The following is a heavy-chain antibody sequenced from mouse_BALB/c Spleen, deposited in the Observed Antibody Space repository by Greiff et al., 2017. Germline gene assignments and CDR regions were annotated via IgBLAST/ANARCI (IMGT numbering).Heavy chain of an antibody. CDR1: GFTFSDYY. V-gene: IGHV5-4*02. Sequence: EVQLVESGGGLVKPGGSLKLSCAASGFTFSDYYMYWVRQTPEKRLEWVATISDGGSYTYYPDSVKGRFTISRDNAKNNLYLQMSSLKSEDTAMYYCAREGYYGSSFSYWYFDVWGAGTTVTVSS. CDR2: ISDGGSYT. CDR3: AREGYYGSSFSYWYFDV. J-gene: IGHJ1*01. D-gene: IGHD1-1*01.